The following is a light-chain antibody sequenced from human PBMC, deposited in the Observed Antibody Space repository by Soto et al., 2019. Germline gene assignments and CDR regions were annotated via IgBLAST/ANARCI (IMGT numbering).Light chain of an antibody. Sequence: EIILTQSPASLSVSPGERATLSCRASQSVNNNLAWYQQKPGQAPRLLIYGASTRATGIPGRFRGSGSGTEFTLTITSLQSEDFAVYFCQQLTNFRFTFGQGTKLDIK. CDR3: QQLTNFRFT. CDR1: QSVNNN. J-gene: IGKJ2*01. CDR2: GAS. V-gene: IGKV3-15*01.